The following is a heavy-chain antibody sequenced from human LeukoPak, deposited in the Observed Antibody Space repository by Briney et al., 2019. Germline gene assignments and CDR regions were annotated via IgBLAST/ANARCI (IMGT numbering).Heavy chain of an antibody. D-gene: IGHD2-15*01. CDR3: ARDEVVVVASASYWYFGL. V-gene: IGHV3-21*01. Sequence: GGSLRLSCAGTGFTCHTYTRNALGQAPGKGLEWVSSISSSGSYIYYADSLKGRFTISRDNAKTSLYLQMNSLRAEDTAVYYCARDEVVVVASASYWYFGLWGRGTLVTVSS. CDR2: ISSSGSYI. CDR1: GFTCHTYT. J-gene: IGHJ2*01.